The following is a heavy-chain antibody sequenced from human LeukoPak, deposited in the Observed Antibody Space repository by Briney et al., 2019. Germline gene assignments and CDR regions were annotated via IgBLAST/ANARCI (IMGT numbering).Heavy chain of an antibody. CDR2: ISGSGGST. CDR1: GFTFSGYA. J-gene: IGHJ4*02. Sequence: GGSLRLSCAASGFTFSGYAISWVRQAPGKWLEWVSAISGSGGSTYYADSVKGRFTISRDNSKNTLYLQMNSLRAEDTAVYYCAKGYLELAAAGLSDYWGQETLVTVSS. V-gene: IGHV3-23*01. CDR3: AKGYLELAAAGLSDY. D-gene: IGHD6-13*01.